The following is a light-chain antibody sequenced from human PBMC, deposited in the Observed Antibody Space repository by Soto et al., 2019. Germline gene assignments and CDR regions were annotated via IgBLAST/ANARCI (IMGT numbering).Light chain of an antibody. CDR1: SSNIGAGYD. J-gene: IGLJ2*01. Sequence: QSVLTQPPSVSGAPGQRVTISCTGSSSNIGAGYDVHWYHQLPGTAPKLLIYGNSNRPSGVPDRFSGSKSGTSASLAITGLQAEDEADYYCQSYDSSLSNLVVFGGGTKLTVL. CDR3: QSYDSSLSNLVV. V-gene: IGLV1-40*01. CDR2: GNS.